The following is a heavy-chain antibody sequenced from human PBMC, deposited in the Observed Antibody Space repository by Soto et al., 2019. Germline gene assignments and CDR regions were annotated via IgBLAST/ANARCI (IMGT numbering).Heavy chain of an antibody. CDR2: INHSGST. J-gene: IGHJ6*02. Sequence: SETLSLTCAVYGGSFSGYYWSWIRQPPGKGLEWIGEINHSGSTNYNPSLKSRVTISVDTSKNQFSLKLSSVTAADTAVYYCARGMWFGELLRYYYYGMDVWGQGTTVTVSS. CDR3: ARGMWFGELLRYYYYGMDV. CDR1: GGSFSGYY. V-gene: IGHV4-34*01. D-gene: IGHD3-10*01.